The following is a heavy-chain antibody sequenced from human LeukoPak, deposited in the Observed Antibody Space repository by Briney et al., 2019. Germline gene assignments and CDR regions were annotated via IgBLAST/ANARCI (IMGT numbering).Heavy chain of an antibody. CDR1: GFTFSSYS. J-gene: IGHJ4*02. CDR2: ISSSSSTI. Sequence: GGSLRLSCAASGFTFSSYSMNWVRQAPGKGLEWVSYISSSSSTIYYADSVKGRFTISRDNAKNSLYLQMNSLRAEDTAVYYCAREVVVVPAAHFDYWGQGTLVTVSS. V-gene: IGHV3-48*04. CDR3: AREVVVVPAAHFDY. D-gene: IGHD2-2*01.